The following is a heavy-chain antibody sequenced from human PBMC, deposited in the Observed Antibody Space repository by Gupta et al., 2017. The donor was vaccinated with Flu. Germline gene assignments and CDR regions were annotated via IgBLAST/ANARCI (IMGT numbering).Heavy chain of an antibody. Sequence: QVQLVQSGGGVVPPGRSLKLSCSASEFKFGTFAIHWVRQAPGKGLQWVGFVAYDGTKSYYTDSVRGRFTISRDNSQNTLYLQMNGLKPEDTAVYYCARDRQGGAFDIGGHGTMVTVSS. CDR2: VAYDGTKS. D-gene: IGHD1-26*01. CDR3: ARDRQGGAFDI. J-gene: IGHJ3*02. V-gene: IGHV3-30*10. CDR1: EFKFGTFA.